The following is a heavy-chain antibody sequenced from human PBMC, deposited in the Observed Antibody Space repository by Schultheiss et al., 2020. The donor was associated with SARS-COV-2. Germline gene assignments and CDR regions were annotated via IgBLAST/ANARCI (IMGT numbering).Heavy chain of an antibody. Sequence: GGSLRLSCAGSGFTFDDYAMHWVRQAPGKGLEWVAGITWNSDNRGYADSVKGRFTVARDNAKNSLYLQMNSLRAEDTAVYYCAKFSSSSGKDWGQGTLVTVSS. CDR1: GFTFDDYA. CDR3: AKFSSSSGKD. D-gene: IGHD6-13*01. V-gene: IGHV3-9*01. J-gene: IGHJ4*02. CDR2: ITWNSDNR.